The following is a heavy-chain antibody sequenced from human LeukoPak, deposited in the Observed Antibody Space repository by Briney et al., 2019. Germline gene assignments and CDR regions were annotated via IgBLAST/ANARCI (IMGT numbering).Heavy chain of an antibody. Sequence: SETLSLTCSVSGYSISSSSYYWGWIRQPPGKGLEWIGSIYYSGSTYYNPSLKSRVTISVDTSKNQFSLKLSSVTAADTAVYYCAGIAVAAASFFDYWGQGTLVTVSS. CDR1: GYSISSSSYY. V-gene: IGHV4-39*07. CDR3: AGIAVAAASFFDY. D-gene: IGHD6-19*01. CDR2: IYYSGST. J-gene: IGHJ4*02.